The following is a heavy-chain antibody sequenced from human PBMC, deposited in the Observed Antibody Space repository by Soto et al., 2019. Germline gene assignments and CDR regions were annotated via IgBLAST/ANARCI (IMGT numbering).Heavy chain of an antibody. CDR1: CDSISSYS. D-gene: IGHD2-2*03. CDR3: AREGNLGRWIQPLDS. Sequence: TSETLSLTCTVSCDSISSYSWSWIRQPPGKGLEWIGNIHYNGNTKYSPSLKSRVTMSVDTSKNHFSLKLISVTTADTAVYFCAREGNLGRWIQPLDSWGQGTRVTVSA. V-gene: IGHV4-59*01. J-gene: IGHJ4*02. CDR2: IHYNGNT.